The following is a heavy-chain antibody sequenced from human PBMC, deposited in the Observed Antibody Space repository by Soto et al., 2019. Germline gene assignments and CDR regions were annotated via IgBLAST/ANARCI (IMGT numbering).Heavy chain of an antibody. CDR2: ISYDGSNK. V-gene: IGHV3-30-3*01. CDR1: VFTFSSYE. J-gene: IGHJ6*02. Sequence: QEQLVEYGGGVVQPGRSLRLSCAASVFTFSSYEMHWVRQTPGKGLEWVAIISYDGSNKYYADSVKGRFTFSRDNSKNMLYLQMNSLRAEDAAFYYCVRRSTLSYHGMDVWGQGTTVTVSS. CDR3: VRRSTLSYHGMDV. D-gene: IGHD4-4*01.